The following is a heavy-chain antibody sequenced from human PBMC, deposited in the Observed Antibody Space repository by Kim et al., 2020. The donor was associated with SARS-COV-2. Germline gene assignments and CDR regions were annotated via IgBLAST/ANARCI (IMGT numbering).Heavy chain of an antibody. CDR2: ISAYNGNT. CDR1: GYTFTSYG. J-gene: IGHJ3*02. D-gene: IGHD3-9*01. V-gene: IGHV1-18*04. Sequence: ASVKVSCKASGYTFTSYGISWVRQAPGQGLEWMGWISAYNGNTNYAQKLQGRVTMTTDTSTSTAYMELRSLRSDDTAVYYCARPLTILTGYMGSDAFDIWGQGTMVTVSS. CDR3: ARPLTILTGYMGSDAFDI.